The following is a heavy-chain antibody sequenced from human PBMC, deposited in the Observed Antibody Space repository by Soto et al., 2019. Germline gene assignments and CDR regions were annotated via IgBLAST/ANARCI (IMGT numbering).Heavy chain of an antibody. CDR1: GGSFSGYY. J-gene: IGHJ4*02. V-gene: IGHV4-34*01. D-gene: IGHD7-27*01. CDR3: ARGRGLKLGINY. CDR2: INHSGST. Sequence: PSETLSLTCAVYGGSFSGYYWSWIRQPPGKGLEWIGEINHSGSTNYNPSLKSRVTLSVDTSKNQFSLKLSSVTAADTAVYYCARGRGLKLGINYWGQGTLVTVSS.